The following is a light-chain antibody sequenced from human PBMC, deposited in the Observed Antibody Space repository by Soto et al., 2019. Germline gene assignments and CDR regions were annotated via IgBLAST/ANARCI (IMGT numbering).Light chain of an antibody. CDR1: QSVTGN. Sequence: EIVMTQSPATLSVSPGERATLSCRASQSVTGNLAWYQHKPGQAPRLLIYGASIRATGIPARFSGSGSGTESTLTISSLQPEDFAVYYCQQYENWPWTFGQGTNVEIK. CDR3: QQYENWPWT. J-gene: IGKJ1*01. V-gene: IGKV3-15*01. CDR2: GAS.